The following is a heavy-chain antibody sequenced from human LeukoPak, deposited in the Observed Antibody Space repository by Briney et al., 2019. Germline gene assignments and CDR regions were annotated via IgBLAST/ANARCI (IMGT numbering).Heavy chain of an antibody. Sequence: GASVKVSCKASGYTFTTYGVSWVRQAPGQGLEWMGWISAYNGNTKYAQKFQGRVTMTTDTSTSTAYMELRSLRSEDTAVYYCARGYCSSTSCYHNWFDPWGQGTLVTVSS. CDR3: ARGYCSSTSCYHNWFDP. CDR2: ISAYNGNT. CDR1: GYTFTTYG. D-gene: IGHD2-2*01. V-gene: IGHV1-18*01. J-gene: IGHJ5*02.